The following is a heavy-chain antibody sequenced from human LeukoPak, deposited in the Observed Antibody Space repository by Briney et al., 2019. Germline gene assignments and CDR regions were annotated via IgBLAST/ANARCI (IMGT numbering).Heavy chain of an antibody. D-gene: IGHD2-8*01. Sequence: VASVKVSCKASGGTFSSYAISWARQAPGQGLEWMGGIIPIFGTANYAQKFQGRVTITADESTSTAYMELSSLRSEDTAVYYCARPRACGTNGVCYAFDIWGQGTMVTVSS. J-gene: IGHJ3*02. CDR2: IIPIFGTA. CDR3: ARPRACGTNGVCYAFDI. CDR1: GGTFSSYA. V-gene: IGHV1-69*13.